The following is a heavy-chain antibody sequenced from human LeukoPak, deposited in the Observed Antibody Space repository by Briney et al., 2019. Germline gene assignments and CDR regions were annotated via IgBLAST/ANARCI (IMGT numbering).Heavy chain of an antibody. CDR2: ISSSGSTI. D-gene: IGHD3-16*02. Sequence: PGGSLRLSCAASGFTLSDCYMSWIRQAPGKGLEWVSYISSSGSTIYYADSVKGRFTISRDNAKNSLYLQMSSLRAEDTAVYYCARDVWGSYPPKDFDYWGQGTLVTVSS. CDR1: GFTLSDCY. CDR3: ARDVWGSYPPKDFDY. J-gene: IGHJ4*02. V-gene: IGHV3-11*01.